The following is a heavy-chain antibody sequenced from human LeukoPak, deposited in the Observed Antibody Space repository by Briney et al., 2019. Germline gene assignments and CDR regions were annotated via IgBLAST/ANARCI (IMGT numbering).Heavy chain of an antibody. J-gene: IGHJ5*02. D-gene: IGHD2-2*01. V-gene: IGHV4-4*07. Sequence: SETLSLTCTVSGGSISSYYWSWIRQPAGKGLEWIGRIYTSGSTNYNPSLKSRITMSVDTSKNEFSLKLSSVTAADTAVYYCAGDRYCSGSNCHVRGYFDPWGQGILVTVSS. CDR1: GGSISSYY. CDR3: AGDRYCSGSNCHVRGYFDP. CDR2: IYTSGST.